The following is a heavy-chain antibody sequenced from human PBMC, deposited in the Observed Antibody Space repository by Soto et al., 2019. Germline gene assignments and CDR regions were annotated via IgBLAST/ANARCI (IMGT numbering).Heavy chain of an antibody. J-gene: IGHJ4*02. CDR1: GFSFSTYA. CDR3: AKNWDTTFSSSSH. D-gene: IGHD6-6*01. CDR2: ISGSGGST. V-gene: IGHV3-23*01. Sequence: EVQLLESGGGLVQAGGSLRLSCSASGFSFSTYAMSLVRQAPGKGLEWVSAISGSGGSTYYADSVKGRFTISRDNSKNTLYLQMNSLRAEDTAVYYCAKNWDTTFSSSSHWGQGTLVTVSS.